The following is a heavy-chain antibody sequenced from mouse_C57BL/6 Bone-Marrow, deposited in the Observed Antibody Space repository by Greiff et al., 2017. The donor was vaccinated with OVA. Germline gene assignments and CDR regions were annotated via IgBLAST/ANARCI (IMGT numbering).Heavy chain of an antibody. CDR2: ISSGGSYT. Sequence: EVKVVESGGDLVKPGGSLKLSCAASGFTFSSYGMSWVRQTPDKRLEWVATISSGGSYTYYPDSVKGRFTISRDNAKNTLYLQLSSLKSEDTAMYYCARSPLTGPGFAYWGQGTLVTVSA. CDR1: GFTFSSYG. V-gene: IGHV5-6*01. D-gene: IGHD4-1*01. CDR3: ARSPLTGPGFAY. J-gene: IGHJ3*01.